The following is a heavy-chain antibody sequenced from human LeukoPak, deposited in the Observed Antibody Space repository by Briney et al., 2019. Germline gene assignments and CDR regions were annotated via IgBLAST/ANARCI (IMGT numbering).Heavy chain of an antibody. CDR1: GGTFSSYA. CDR3: ARDEYGYGLGGYYFDY. Sequence: SVKVSCKASGGTFSSYAISWVRQAPGQGLEWMGGIIPIFGTANYAQKFQGRVTITADESTSTAYMELSSLRSEDTAVYYCARDEYGYGLGGYYFDYWGQGTLVTVSS. V-gene: IGHV1-69*13. D-gene: IGHD5-18*01. CDR2: IIPIFGTA. J-gene: IGHJ4*02.